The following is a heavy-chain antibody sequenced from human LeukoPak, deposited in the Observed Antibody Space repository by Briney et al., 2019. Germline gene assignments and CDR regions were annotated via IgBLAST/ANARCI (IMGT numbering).Heavy chain of an antibody. Sequence: GGSLRLSCAASGFTFSSYSMNWVRQAPGKGLEWVAVISYDGSNKYYADSVKGRFTISRDNSKNTLYLQMNSLRAEDTAVYYCAKKASAITIYQLADYWGQGTLVTVSS. D-gene: IGHD3-9*01. V-gene: IGHV3-30*18. J-gene: IGHJ4*02. CDR3: AKKASAITIYQLADY. CDR1: GFTFSSYS. CDR2: ISYDGSNK.